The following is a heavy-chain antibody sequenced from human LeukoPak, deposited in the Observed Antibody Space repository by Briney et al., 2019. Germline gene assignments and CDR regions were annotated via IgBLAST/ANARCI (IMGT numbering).Heavy chain of an antibody. D-gene: IGHD3-22*01. V-gene: IGHV4-34*01. CDR3: ARGTSGYYQRYFDY. Sequence: PSETLSRTCAVYGGSFSGYYWSWIRQPPGKGLEWIGEIKHSGSTNYNPSLKSRVTISVDTSKNQFSLKLSSVTAADTAVYYCARGTSGYYQRYFDYWGQGTLVTVSS. J-gene: IGHJ4*02. CDR1: GGSFSGYY. CDR2: IKHSGST.